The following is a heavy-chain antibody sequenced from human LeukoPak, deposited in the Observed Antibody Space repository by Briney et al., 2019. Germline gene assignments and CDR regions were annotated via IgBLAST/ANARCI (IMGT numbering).Heavy chain of an antibody. D-gene: IGHD6-13*01. CDR1: GGSFSGFY. CDR3: ARDEYSSSWNWFDP. J-gene: IGHJ5*02. CDR2: INHSGSN. Sequence: SETLSLTCAVYGGSFSGFYWSWISPPPGKGREWIGEINHSGSNNYNPSLKSRVTISVDTSKNQFSLKLSAVTAADTAVYYCARDEYSSSWNWFDPWGQGTLVTVSS. V-gene: IGHV4-34*01.